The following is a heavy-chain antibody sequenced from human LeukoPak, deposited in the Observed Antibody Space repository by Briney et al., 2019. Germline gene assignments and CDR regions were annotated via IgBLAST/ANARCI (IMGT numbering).Heavy chain of an antibody. V-gene: IGHV4-39*01. CDR2: IYYSGST. CDR1: GGSISSSSYY. J-gene: IGHJ3*02. CDR3: ARQGYSCSPDDAFDI. D-gene: IGHD6-6*01. Sequence: SETLSLTCTVSGGSISSSSYYWGWIRQPPGKGLEWIGSIYYSGSTYYNPSLKSRVTISVDTSKNQFSLKLSSVTAADTAVYYCARQGYSCSPDDAFDIWGQGTMVTVSS.